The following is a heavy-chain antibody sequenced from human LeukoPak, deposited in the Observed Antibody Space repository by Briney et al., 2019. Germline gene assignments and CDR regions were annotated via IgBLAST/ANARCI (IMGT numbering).Heavy chain of an antibody. CDR2: IIPIFGTA. J-gene: IGHJ4*02. V-gene: IGHV1-69*06. Sequence: SVKVSCKASGGTFSSYAISWVRQAPGQGLEWMGGIIPIFGTANYAQKFQGRVTITADKSTSTAYMELSSLRSEDTAVYYCARQSIAAAGDIDYWGQRTLVTVSS. CDR3: ARQSIAAAGDIDY. D-gene: IGHD6-13*01. CDR1: GGTFSSYA.